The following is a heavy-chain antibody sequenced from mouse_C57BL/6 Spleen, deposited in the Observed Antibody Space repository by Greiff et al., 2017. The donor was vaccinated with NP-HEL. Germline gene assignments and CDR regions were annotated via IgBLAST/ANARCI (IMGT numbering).Heavy chain of an antibody. D-gene: IGHD2-1*01. CDR1: GFSLTSYG. Sequence: QVQLKESGPGLVQPSQSLSITCTVSGFSLTSYGVHWVRQSPGKGLEWLGVIWSGGSTDYNAAFISRLSISKDYSKSQVFFKMNSLQADDTAIYYCARKDYGNFYYAMDYWGQGTSVTVSS. J-gene: IGHJ4*01. V-gene: IGHV2-2*01. CDR2: IWSGGST. CDR3: ARKDYGNFYYAMDY.